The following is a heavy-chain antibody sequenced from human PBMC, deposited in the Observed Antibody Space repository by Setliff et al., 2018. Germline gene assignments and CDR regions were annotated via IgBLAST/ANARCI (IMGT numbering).Heavy chain of an antibody. CDR1: GGTFSYNY. V-gene: IGHV4-59*10. Sequence: SETLSLTCAAYGGTFSYNYWSWIRQPAGKGLEWIGQIYTDGSTNYNPSLKSRVTISVDKSKNQFSLKLSSVTAADTAVYYCARMSGFLYMDVWGKGTTVTVSS. D-gene: IGHD3-3*01. J-gene: IGHJ6*03. CDR3: ARMSGFLYMDV. CDR2: IYTDGST.